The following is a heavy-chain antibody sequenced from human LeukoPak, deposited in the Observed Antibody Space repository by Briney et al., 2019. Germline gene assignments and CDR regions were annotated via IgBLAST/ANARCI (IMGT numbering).Heavy chain of an antibody. Sequence: GGSLRLSCAASGFTFSSYSMNWVRKAPGNGLEWVSPISSSSSYIYYADSVKGRFTISRDNAKNSLHLQMNSLRDEDTAVYYCARGGFDAFDIWGQGTMVTVSS. CDR1: GFTFSSYS. V-gene: IGHV3-21*01. CDR3: ARGGFDAFDI. J-gene: IGHJ3*02. CDR2: ISSSSSYI. D-gene: IGHD3-16*01.